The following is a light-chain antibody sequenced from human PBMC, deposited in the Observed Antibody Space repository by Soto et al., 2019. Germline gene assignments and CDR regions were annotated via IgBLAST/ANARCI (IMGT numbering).Light chain of an antibody. J-gene: IGKJ4*01. CDR2: KAS. Sequence: DIQMTQSPSTRSASVGDRVTITCRASQTISRWLAWHQQKPGKAPKVLIYKASSLESGVPSRFSGSVTGTEFTLTISSLQPDDFATYYCQQYNSYPLTFGGGTKVELK. CDR1: QTISRW. CDR3: QQYNSYPLT. V-gene: IGKV1-5*03.